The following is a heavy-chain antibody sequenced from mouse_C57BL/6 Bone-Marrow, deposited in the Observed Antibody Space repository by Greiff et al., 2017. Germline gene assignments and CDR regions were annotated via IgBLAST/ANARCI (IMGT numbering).Heavy chain of an antibody. J-gene: IGHJ4*01. D-gene: IGHD1-1*01. Sequence: EVKLQESGPELVKPGASVKISCKASGYSFTDYNMNWVKQSNGKSLEWIGVINPNYGTTSYNQKFKGKATLTVDQASSAAYMQLNSLTSADSAVNYCARDYYGYAMDYRGQGSSVTVSS. CDR1: GYSFTDYN. CDR2: INPNYGTT. V-gene: IGHV1-39*01. CDR3: ARDYYGYAMDY.